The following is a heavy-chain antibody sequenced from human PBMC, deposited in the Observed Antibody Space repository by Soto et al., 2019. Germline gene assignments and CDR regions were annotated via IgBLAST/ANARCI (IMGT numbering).Heavy chain of an antibody. CDR1: GYTFPSYG. V-gene: IGHV1-18*04. D-gene: IGHD1-1*01. CDR2: ISAYNGNT. Sequence: ASVKVSCKASGYTFPSYGISWVRQTPGQGLEWMGWISAYNGNTNYAQKLQGRVTMTTDTSTSTAYMELRSLRSDDTAVCYCAGNRMYWNPGGYYGMDVWAQGTTVTVSS. J-gene: IGHJ6*02. CDR3: AGNRMYWNPGGYYGMDV.